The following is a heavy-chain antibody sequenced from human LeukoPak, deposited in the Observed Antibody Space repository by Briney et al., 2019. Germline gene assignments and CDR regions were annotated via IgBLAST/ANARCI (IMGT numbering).Heavy chain of an antibody. CDR3: ARDGTPIYSSGWVYMDV. CDR2: IQPDGSEQ. Sequence: GGSLRLSCAVTVSSTYLSWVRQAPGKGLEWVGNIQPDGSEQYPVDSVKGRFTISRDNAKNSLYLQMNSLRGEDTAVYCCARDGTPIYSSGWVYMDVWGKGTTVTISS. V-gene: IGHV3-7*01. J-gene: IGHJ6*04. D-gene: IGHD6-25*01. CDR1: TVSSTY.